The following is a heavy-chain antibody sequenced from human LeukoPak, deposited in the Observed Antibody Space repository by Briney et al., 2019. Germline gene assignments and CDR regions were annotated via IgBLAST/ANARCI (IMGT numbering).Heavy chain of an antibody. CDR1: GFIYGNYW. Sequence: PGGSLRLSCRGSGFIYGNYWMTWVRQAPGKGLEWVTFIWYDASNKYYAESVKGRFTISRDNSRNTVFLQMNSLRAEDTAIYYCATDISTHYFGSWGQGTLVTVSS. D-gene: IGHD3-9*01. J-gene: IGHJ4*02. V-gene: IGHV3-33*08. CDR2: IWYDASNK. CDR3: ATDISTHYFGS.